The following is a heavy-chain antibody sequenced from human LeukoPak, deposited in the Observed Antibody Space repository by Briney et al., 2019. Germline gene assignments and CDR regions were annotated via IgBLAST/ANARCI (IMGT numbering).Heavy chain of an antibody. CDR1: GYTFTSYY. Sequence: ASVKVSCKASGYTFTSYYMHWVRQAPGQGLAWMGIINPSGGSTSYAQKFQGRVTMTRDTSTSTVYMELSSLRSEDTAVYYCASTSPDIVVVPAAIGGYYYYGMDVWGQGTTVTVSS. V-gene: IGHV1-46*01. J-gene: IGHJ6*02. CDR2: INPSGGST. CDR3: ASTSPDIVVVPAAIGGYYYYGMDV. D-gene: IGHD2-2*01.